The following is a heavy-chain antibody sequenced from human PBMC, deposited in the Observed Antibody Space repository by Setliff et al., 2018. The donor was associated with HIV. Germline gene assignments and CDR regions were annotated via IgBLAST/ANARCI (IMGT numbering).Heavy chain of an antibody. CDR1: GGSISSSNW. D-gene: IGHD2-2*02. CDR2: IYHSGST. CDR3: ARHTPNGAVGDFDF. J-gene: IGHJ4*02. V-gene: IGHV4-4*02. Sequence: PSETLSLTCAVSGGSISSSNWWSWVRQSPGKGLEWIGEIYHSGSTNYNPSLKSRVTISLDTTRNQFSLKLTSVTAADTAMYYCARHTPNGAVGDFDFWGQGTLVTVSS.